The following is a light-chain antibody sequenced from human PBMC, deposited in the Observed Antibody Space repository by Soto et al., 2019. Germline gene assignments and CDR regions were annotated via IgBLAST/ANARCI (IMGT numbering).Light chain of an antibody. V-gene: IGLV1-40*01. CDR2: GNS. Sequence: QSVLTQPPSASGTAGQVVTISCSGGDSNIGAGYDVHWYQQLPGTAPKLLIYGNSNRPSGVPDRFSGSKSGTSASLAITGLQAEDEADYYCQSYDSSLSGSVVFGGGTKVTVL. J-gene: IGLJ2*01. CDR3: QSYDSSLSGSVV. CDR1: DSNIGAGYD.